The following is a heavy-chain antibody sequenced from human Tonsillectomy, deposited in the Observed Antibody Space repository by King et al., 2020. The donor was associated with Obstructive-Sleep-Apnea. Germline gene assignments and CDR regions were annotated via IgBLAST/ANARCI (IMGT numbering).Heavy chain of an antibody. D-gene: IGHD2-15*01. J-gene: IGHJ4*02. Sequence: VQLVESGGGLVQPGRSLRLSCAASGFTFDDYAMHWVRQAPGKGLEWVSGISWDSGSIGYADSVKGRFTNSRDNAKHSLYLQMNSLRAEDTAFYYCAKATSLVVAAPFDYWGQGTLVTVSS. CDR1: GFTFDDYA. CDR2: ISWDSGSI. CDR3: AKATSLVVAAPFDY. V-gene: IGHV3-9*01.